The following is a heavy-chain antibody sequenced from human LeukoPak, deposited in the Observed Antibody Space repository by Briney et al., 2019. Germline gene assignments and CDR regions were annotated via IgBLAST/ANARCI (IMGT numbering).Heavy chain of an antibody. V-gene: IGHV3-23*01. CDR3: AKSRITGYFDY. CDR1: GFTFSSYA. CDR2: ISGSGIST. Sequence: GGSLRLSCVASGFTFSSYAMSWVRQAPGKGLEWVSTISGSGISTYYADSVKGRFTISRDNSKNTLYLQMNSLRAEDTAVYYCAKSRITGYFDYWGQGTLVTVSS. J-gene: IGHJ4*02. D-gene: IGHD3-16*01.